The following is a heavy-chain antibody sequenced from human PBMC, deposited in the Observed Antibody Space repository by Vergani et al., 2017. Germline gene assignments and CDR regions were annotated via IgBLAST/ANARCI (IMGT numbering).Heavy chain of an antibody. CDR1: GGTFSSYA. D-gene: IGHD5-24*01. CDR3: ARPRRDGYNYYYYYGMDV. J-gene: IGHJ6*02. V-gene: IGHV1-69*12. CDR2: IIPIFGTA. Sequence: QVQLVQSGAEVKKPGSSVKVSCKASGGTFSSYAISWVRQAPGQGLEWMGGIIPIFGTANYAQKFQGRVTITADESTSTAYMELSSLRSEYTAVYYCARPRRDGYNYYYYYGMDVWGQGTTVTVSS.